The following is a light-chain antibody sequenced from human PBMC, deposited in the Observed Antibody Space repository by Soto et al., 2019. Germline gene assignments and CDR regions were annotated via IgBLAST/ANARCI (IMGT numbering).Light chain of an antibody. V-gene: IGKV4-1*01. CDR1: QSVLYSSNNKNY. J-gene: IGKJ1*01. Sequence: DIVMTQSPDSLAVSLGEWAAINCKSSQSVLYSSNNKNYLAWFQQKPGQPPKLLFYWASTRESGVPDRFSGSGSGTDFTLTISSLQAEDVAIYYCHQYYITPRTFGQGTKVEIK. CDR3: HQYYITPRT. CDR2: WAS.